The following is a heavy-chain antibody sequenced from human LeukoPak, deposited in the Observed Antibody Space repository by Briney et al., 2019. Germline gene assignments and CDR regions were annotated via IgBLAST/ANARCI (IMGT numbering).Heavy chain of an antibody. CDR1: GFTFSSFD. Sequence: GGSLRLSCAASGFTFSSFDMHWVRQPTGQGLEWVSTIGTASDTYYPGSVEGRFTLSRDNAKNSLYLQMNSLTAGDTAVYYCARGPPRGKYYYMDVWGEGTTVTVSS. J-gene: IGHJ6*03. D-gene: IGHD1-1*01. CDR2: IGTASDT. CDR3: ARGPPRGKYYYMDV. V-gene: IGHV3-13*01.